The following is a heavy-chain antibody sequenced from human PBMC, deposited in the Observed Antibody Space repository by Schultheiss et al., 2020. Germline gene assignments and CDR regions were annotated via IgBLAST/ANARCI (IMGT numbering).Heavy chain of an antibody. CDR2: ISSSSSYI. V-gene: IGHV3-21*01. CDR3: ARDKGYSGTYTTILDY. D-gene: IGHD1-26*01. Sequence: GGSLRLSCAASGFTFSSYAMSWVRQAPGKGLEWVSAISSSSSYIYYADSVKGRFTISRDNAKNSLYLQMNSLRAEDTAVYYCARDKGYSGTYTTILDYWGQGTRVTVSS. J-gene: IGHJ4*02. CDR1: GFTFSSYA.